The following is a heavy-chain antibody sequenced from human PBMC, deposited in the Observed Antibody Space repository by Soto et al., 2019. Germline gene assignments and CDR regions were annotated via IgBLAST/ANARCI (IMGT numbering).Heavy chain of an antibody. CDR1: GFIFSDHY. D-gene: IGHD5-12*01. J-gene: IGHJ4*02. V-gene: IGHV3-11*01. CDR3: AREGEMATIPYYLDF. Sequence: QVQLVESGGGLVKPGGSLRLCCAASGFIFSDHYMSWIRQAPGKGLEWVSYISGSGSTKYYGDSVKGRFTISRDNAKNSLYLQMNSLRAEDTAVYYCAREGEMATIPYYLDFWGQGTLVTVSS. CDR2: ISGSGSTK.